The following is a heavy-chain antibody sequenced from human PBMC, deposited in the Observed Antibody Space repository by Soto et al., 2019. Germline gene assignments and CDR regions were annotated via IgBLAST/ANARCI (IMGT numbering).Heavy chain of an antibody. J-gene: IGHJ3*02. CDR2: ISSSGSTI. D-gene: IGHD3-3*01. V-gene: IGHV3-11*01. CDR1: GFTFSDYY. Sequence: QVQLVESGGGLVKPGGSLRLSCAASGFTFSDYYMSWIRQAPGKGLEWVSYISSSGSTIYYADSVKGRFTISRDNAKNSLYLQLNSLRAEDTAVYYCAREKIRFLEWLMVSAAFDIWGQGTMVTVSS. CDR3: AREKIRFLEWLMVSAAFDI.